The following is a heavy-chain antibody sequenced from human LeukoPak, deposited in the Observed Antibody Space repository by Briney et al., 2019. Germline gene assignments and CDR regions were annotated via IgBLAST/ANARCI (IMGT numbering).Heavy chain of an antibody. CDR3: ARGRVGARPLT. V-gene: IGHV4-59*11. J-gene: IGHJ5*02. CDR1: GGSISSHY. Sequence: PSETLSLTCTVSGGSISSHYWSGIRQPPGKGLEWIGYIYYSGSTNYNSSLKSRVTISVDTSKKQFSLKLSSVSAADTAVYYCARGRVGARPLTWGQGTLVTVSS. D-gene: IGHD6-6*01. CDR2: IYYSGST.